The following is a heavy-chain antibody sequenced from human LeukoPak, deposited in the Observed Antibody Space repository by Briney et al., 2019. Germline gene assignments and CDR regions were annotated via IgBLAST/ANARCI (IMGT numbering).Heavy chain of an antibody. D-gene: IGHD3-22*01. CDR3: ARGNSDRRTFDY. V-gene: IGHV3-21*01. CDR1: GFTFSTDD. J-gene: IGHJ4*02. CDR2: ISTRSSYI. Sequence: GGSLRLSCAASGFTFSTDDMNWVRQPPGRGLEWVSSISTRSSYIYHADSVKGRFTISRDNAKNSLYLQMNSLRAEDTAVYYCARGNSDRRTFDYWGQGTLVTVSS.